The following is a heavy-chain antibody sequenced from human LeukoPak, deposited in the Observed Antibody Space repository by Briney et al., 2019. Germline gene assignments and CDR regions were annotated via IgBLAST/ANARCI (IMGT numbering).Heavy chain of an antibody. J-gene: IGHJ4*02. CDR1: RFTFSSYS. D-gene: IGHD2-2*01. Sequence: PGGSLRLSCAASRFTFSSYSMNWVRQAPGKGLEWVSSISSSSSYIYYADSVKGRFTISRDNAKNSLYLQMNSLRAEDTAVYYCARDSLVVPAAVGTFDYWGQGTLVTVSS. CDR3: ARDSLVVPAAVGTFDY. CDR2: ISSSSSYI. V-gene: IGHV3-21*01.